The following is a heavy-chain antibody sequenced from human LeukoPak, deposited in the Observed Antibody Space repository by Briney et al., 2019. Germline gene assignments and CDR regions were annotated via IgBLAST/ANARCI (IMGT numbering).Heavy chain of an antibody. J-gene: IGHJ4*02. Sequence: SETLSLTCAVYGGPISGYYWSWIRRPPGEGLEWIGEIIHTGSTNTNYNPSLKSRVTISLDTSKKQFSLNMTSVTAADTAVYYCARHRRDGKSDYWGQGSLVTVSS. D-gene: IGHD1-26*01. CDR1: GGPISGYY. CDR3: ARHRRDGKSDY. V-gene: IGHV4-34*12. CDR2: IIHTGSTNT.